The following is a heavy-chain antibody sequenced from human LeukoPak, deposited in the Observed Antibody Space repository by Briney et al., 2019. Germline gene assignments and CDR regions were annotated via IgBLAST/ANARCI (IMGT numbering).Heavy chain of an antibody. D-gene: IGHD1-1*01. CDR2: ISYDGSNK. V-gene: IGHV3-30*04. J-gene: IGHJ4*02. CDR1: GFTFSSYA. CDR3: ARTTYYFDY. Sequence: PGGSLRLSCAASGFTFSSYAMHWVRQAPGKGLEWVAVISYDGSNKYYADSVKGRFTISRDNSKSTLYLQMNSLRAEDTAVYYCARTTYYFDYWGQGTLVTVSS.